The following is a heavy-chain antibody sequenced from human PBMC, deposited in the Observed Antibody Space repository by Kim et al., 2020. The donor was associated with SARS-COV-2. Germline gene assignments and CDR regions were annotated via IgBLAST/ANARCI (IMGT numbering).Heavy chain of an antibody. CDR2: IYYSGST. D-gene: IGHD3-10*01. CDR1: GGSISSGGYY. Sequence: SETLSLTCTVSGGSISSGGYYWSWIRQHPGKGLEWIGYIYYSGSTYYNPSLKSRVTISVDTSKNQFSLKLSSVTAADTAVYYCARLATMVRAMLTRYYYGMDVWGQGTTVTVSS. J-gene: IGHJ6*02. V-gene: IGHV4-31*03. CDR3: ARLATMVRAMLTRYYYGMDV.